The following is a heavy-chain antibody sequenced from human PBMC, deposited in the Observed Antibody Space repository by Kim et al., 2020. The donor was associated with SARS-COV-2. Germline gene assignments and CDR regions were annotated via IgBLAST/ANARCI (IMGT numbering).Heavy chain of an antibody. Sequence: SETLSLTCSLSGASINSGSLYWNWIRHIPGEGLEWIGFIHPSGRAYYSPSLESRVAMSLDASQNHLSLNLTSVTAADTAVYYCARGRITIFGEPTPGYYYHGMDVWGQGTAVTVSS. CDR2: IHPSGRA. CDR3: ARGRITIFGEPTPGYYYHGMDV. D-gene: IGHD3-3*01. CDR1: GASINSGSLY. V-gene: IGHV4-31*02. J-gene: IGHJ6*02.